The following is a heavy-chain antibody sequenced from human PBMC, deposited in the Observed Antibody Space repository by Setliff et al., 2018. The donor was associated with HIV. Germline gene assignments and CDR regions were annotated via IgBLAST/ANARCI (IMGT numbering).Heavy chain of an antibody. J-gene: IGHJ4*02. D-gene: IGHD6-13*01. Sequence: PSETLSLTCAVSGYSISSSHWWGWIRQPPGKGLEWIGYIYYSGSTNYNPSLKSRVTMSVDTSKNRFSLKLSSVTALDTAVYYCARQQHSSDLKIWNYWGQGTLVTVSS. CDR1: GYSISSSHW. V-gene: IGHV4-28*06. CDR3: ARQQHSSDLKIWNY. CDR2: IYYSGST.